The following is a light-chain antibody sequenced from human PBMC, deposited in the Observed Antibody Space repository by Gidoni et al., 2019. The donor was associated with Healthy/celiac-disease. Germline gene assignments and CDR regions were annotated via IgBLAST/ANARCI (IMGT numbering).Light chain of an antibody. V-gene: IGKV3-11*01. CDR3: QQRRNWPPGT. CDR1: QSVSSY. CDR2: EAS. Sequence: EIVLTHSPATLSLSPGERATLSCRASQSVSSYLAWYQQKPGQAPRLLIYEASNRATGIPARFSGSGSETDFTLTISSLEPEDFAVYYCQQRRNWPPGTFGRGTKVEIK. J-gene: IGKJ4*01.